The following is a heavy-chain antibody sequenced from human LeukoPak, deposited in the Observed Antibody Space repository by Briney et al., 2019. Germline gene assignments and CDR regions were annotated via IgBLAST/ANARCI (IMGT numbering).Heavy chain of an antibody. CDR2: ISGSGGST. CDR3: AKDLLRGIAVAEDY. CDR1: GGSISSSSYY. D-gene: IGHD6-19*01. Sequence: ETLSLTCTVSGGSISSSSYYWGWVRQAPGKGLEWVSAISGSGGSTYYADSVKGRFTISRDNSKNTLYLQMNSLRAEDTAVYYCAKDLLRGIAVAEDYWGQGTLVTVSS. V-gene: IGHV3-23*01. J-gene: IGHJ4*02.